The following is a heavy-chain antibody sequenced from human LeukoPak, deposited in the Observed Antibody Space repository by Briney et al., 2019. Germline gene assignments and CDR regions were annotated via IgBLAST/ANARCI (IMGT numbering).Heavy chain of an antibody. CDR2: INAGNGNT. D-gene: IGHD6-19*01. V-gene: IGHV1-3*03. Sequence: ASVKVSCKAPGYTFTSYAMHWVRQAPGQRLEWMGWINAGNGNTKYSQEVQGRVTITRDTSASTAYMELSSLRSEDMAVYYCARSLVYSSGWYPNWFDPRGQGTPVTVSS. J-gene: IGHJ5*02. CDR1: GYTFTSYA. CDR3: ARSLVYSSGWYPNWFDP.